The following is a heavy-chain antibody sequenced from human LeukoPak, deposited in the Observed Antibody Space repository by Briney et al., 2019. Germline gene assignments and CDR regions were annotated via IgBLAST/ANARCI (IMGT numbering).Heavy chain of an antibody. V-gene: IGHV3-7*04. D-gene: IGHD6-19*01. CDR2: IKQDGSEK. Sequence: PGGSLRLSCAASGFTFSSYWMSWVRQAPGKGLEWVANIKQDGSEKYYVDSVKGRFTISRDNAKNSLYLQMNSLRAEDTAVYYCARAYSSGWYDYYYYYMDVWGKGTTVTVSS. J-gene: IGHJ6*03. CDR1: GFTFSSYW. CDR3: ARAYSSGWYDYYYYYMDV.